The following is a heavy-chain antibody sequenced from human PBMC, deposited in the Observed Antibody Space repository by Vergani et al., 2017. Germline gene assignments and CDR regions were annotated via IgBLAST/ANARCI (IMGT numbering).Heavy chain of an antibody. CDR3: ARVRDYDILTGAPYNWFDP. J-gene: IGHJ5*02. V-gene: IGHV1-18*01. CDR1: GYTFTSYG. D-gene: IGHD3-9*01. Sequence: QVQLVQSGAEVKKPGASVKVSCKASGYTFTSYGISWVRQAPGQGLELMVWISAYNGNTNYAQKLQGRVTMTTDTSTSTAYMELRSLRSDDTAVYYCARVRDYDILTGAPYNWFDPWGQGTLVTVSS. CDR2: ISAYNGNT.